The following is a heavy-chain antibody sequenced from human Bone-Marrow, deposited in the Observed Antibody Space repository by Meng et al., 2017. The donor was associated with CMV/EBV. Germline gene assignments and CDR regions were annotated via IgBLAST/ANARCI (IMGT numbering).Heavy chain of an antibody. CDR2: IYSGGST. CDR1: GFTVSSNY. Sequence: GSLRLSCAASGFTVSSNYMSWVRQAPGKGLEWVSVIYSGGSTYYADSVKGRFTISRDNSKNTLYLQMNSLRAEDSAVYYCAKDMFRYYFDYWGQGTLVTVSS. J-gene: IGHJ4*02. V-gene: IGHV3-66*02. D-gene: IGHD3-10*02. CDR3: AKDMFRYYFDY.